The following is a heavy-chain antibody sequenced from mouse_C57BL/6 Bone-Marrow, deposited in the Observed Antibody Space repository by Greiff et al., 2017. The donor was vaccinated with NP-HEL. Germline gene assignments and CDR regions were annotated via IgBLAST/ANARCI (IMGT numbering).Heavy chain of an antibody. V-gene: IGHV5-6*01. CDR1: GFNFSSYG. Sequence: EVQVVESGGDLVKPGGSLKLSCAASGFNFSSYGMSWVRQTPDKRLEWVATISRGGSYTNYPDSVKGRFTISRDSAKNTQYLQMSSLKAEDTAMYCCARGNWFAYWGQGTLVTVSA. CDR2: ISRGGSYT. J-gene: IGHJ3*01. CDR3: ARGNWFAY.